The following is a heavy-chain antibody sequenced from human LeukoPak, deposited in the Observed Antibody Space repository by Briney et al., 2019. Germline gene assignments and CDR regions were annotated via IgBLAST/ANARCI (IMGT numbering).Heavy chain of an antibody. CDR1: GFTFSSYW. CDR2: IKQDGSEK. CDR3: ARAREYYDSSGPDAFDI. D-gene: IGHD3-22*01. Sequence: GGSLRLSCAASGFTFSSYWMSWVRQAPGKGLEWVANIKQDGSEKYYVDSVKGRFTISRDNAKNSLYLQMNSLRAEDTAVYYCARAREYYDSSGPDAFDIWGQGTMVTVSS. J-gene: IGHJ3*02. V-gene: IGHV3-7*01.